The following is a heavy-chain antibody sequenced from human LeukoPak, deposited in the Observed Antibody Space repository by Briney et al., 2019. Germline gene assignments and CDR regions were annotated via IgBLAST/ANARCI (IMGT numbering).Heavy chain of an antibody. CDR3: ARDAVDTAHAV. Sequence: PGGSLRLSCAASGFTFTTYWMHWVRQAPGKGRVWVSHINSDGSITSYADSVKGRFTISRDNAKNTLYLQMNCLRAEDTAVYYCARDAVDTAHAVWGQGTTVTVSS. CDR1: GFTFTTYW. D-gene: IGHD5-18*01. J-gene: IGHJ6*02. V-gene: IGHV3-74*01. CDR2: INSDGSIT.